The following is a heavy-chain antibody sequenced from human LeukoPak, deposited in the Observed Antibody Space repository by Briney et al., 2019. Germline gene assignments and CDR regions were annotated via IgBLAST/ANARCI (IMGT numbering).Heavy chain of an antibody. CDR3: ARDLYTMVRGVTSPIPFDY. CDR2: ISAYNGNT. Sequence: ASVKVSCKASGYTFTKYGVSWVRQAPGQGLEWMGWISAYNGNTNYAQKLQGRVTMTTDTSTSTAYMELRSLRSDDTAVYYCARDLYTMVRGVTSPIPFDYWGQGTLVTVSS. D-gene: IGHD3-10*01. V-gene: IGHV1-18*01. J-gene: IGHJ4*02. CDR1: GYTFTKYG.